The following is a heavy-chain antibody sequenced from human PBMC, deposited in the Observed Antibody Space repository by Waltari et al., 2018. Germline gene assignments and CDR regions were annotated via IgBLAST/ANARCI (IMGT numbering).Heavy chain of an antibody. Sequence: QVQLQQWGAGLLKPSETLSLTCAVYGGSFSGYYWSWIRQPPGKGREWIGEINHSGSTNYNPSLKSRVTISVDTSKNQFSLKLSSVTAADTAVYYCARGRVVVPAAIFYYYYYMDVWGKGTTVTISS. CDR2: INHSGST. CDR3: ARGRVVVPAAIFYYYYYMDV. J-gene: IGHJ6*03. D-gene: IGHD2-2*02. V-gene: IGHV4-34*01. CDR1: GGSFSGYY.